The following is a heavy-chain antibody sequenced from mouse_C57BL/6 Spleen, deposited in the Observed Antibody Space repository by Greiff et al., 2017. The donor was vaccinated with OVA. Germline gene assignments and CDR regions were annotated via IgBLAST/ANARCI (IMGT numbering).Heavy chain of an antibody. CDR1: GYTFTDYE. V-gene: IGHV1-15*01. CDR2: IDPETGGT. J-gene: IGHJ2*01. D-gene: IGHD1-1*01. CDR3: TREDYYGSSYHFDY. Sequence: VKLQESGAELVRPGASVTLSCKASGYTFTDYEMHWVKQTPVHGLEWIGAIDPETGGTAYNQKFKGKAILTADKSSSTAYMELRSLTSEDSAVYYCTREDYYGSSYHFDYWGQGTTLTVSS.